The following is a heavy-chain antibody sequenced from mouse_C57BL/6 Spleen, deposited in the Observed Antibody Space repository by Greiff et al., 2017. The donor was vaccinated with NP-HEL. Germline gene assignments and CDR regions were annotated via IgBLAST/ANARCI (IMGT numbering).Heavy chain of an antibody. CDR2: IYPGDGDT. Sequence: VQLQQSGPELVKPGASVKISCKASGYAFSSSWMNWVKQRPGKGLEWIGRIYPGDGDTNYNGKFKGKATLTADKSSSTAYMQLSSLTSEDSAVYFCARVLITTVVGGGYFDYWGQGTTLTVSS. CDR1: GYAFSSSW. D-gene: IGHD1-1*01. J-gene: IGHJ2*01. V-gene: IGHV1-82*01. CDR3: ARVLITTVVGGGYFDY.